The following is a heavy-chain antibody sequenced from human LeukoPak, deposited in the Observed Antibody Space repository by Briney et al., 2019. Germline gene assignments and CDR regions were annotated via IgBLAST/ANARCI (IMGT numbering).Heavy chain of an antibody. CDR2: LYYSGST. J-gene: IGHJ4*02. CDR1: GGSISSGGYY. CDR3: ARDPRYYDILTGYLPLPPDY. Sequence: PSETLSLTCTVSGGSISSGGYYWSWIRQHPGKGLEWIGYLYYSGSTYYNPSLKSRVTISVDTSKNQFSLKLSSVTAADTAVYYCARDPRYYDILTGYLPLPPDYWGQGTLVTVSS. V-gene: IGHV4-31*03. D-gene: IGHD3-9*01.